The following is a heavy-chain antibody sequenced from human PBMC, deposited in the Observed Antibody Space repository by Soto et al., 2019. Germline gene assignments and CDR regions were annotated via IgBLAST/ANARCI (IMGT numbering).Heavy chain of an antibody. CDR2: IDPSDSYT. CDR3: ATDGPMNDAFDI. Sequence: PGESLKISCKGSGYSFTSYWISWVRQMPGKGLEWMGRIDPSDSYTNYSPSFQGHVTISADKSISTAYLQWSSLKASDTAMYYCATDGPMNDAFDIWGQGTMVTVSS. CDR1: GYSFTSYW. V-gene: IGHV5-10-1*01. J-gene: IGHJ3*02.